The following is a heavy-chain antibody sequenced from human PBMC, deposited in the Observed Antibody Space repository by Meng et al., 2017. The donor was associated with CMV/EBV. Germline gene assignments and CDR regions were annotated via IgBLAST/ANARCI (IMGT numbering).Heavy chain of an antibody. CDR3: ARTAVPPYYYDSSGYSMDV. Sequence: ASVKVSCKASGYTFTSYYMHWARQAPGQGLEWMGIINPSGGSTSYAQKFQGRVTMTRDTSTSTVYMELSSLRSEDTAVYYCARTAVPPYYYDSSGYSMDVWGQGTTVTVSS. CDR1: GYTFTSYY. J-gene: IGHJ6*02. D-gene: IGHD3-22*01. CDR2: INPSGGST. V-gene: IGHV1-46*01.